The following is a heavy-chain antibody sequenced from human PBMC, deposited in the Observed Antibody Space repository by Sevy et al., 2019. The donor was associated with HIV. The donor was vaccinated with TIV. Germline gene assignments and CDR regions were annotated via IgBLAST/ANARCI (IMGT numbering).Heavy chain of an antibody. CDR1: GYTFTSYG. J-gene: IGHJ4*02. D-gene: IGHD3-22*01. CDR3: ANSYYDSSGYYYVDY. Sequence: ASEKVSCKASGYTFTSYGISWVRQAPGQGLEWMGWISAYNGNTNYAQKLQGRVTMTTDTSTSTAYMELRSLRSDDTAVYYCANSYYDSSGYYYVDYWGQGTLVTVSS. V-gene: IGHV1-18*01. CDR2: ISAYNGNT.